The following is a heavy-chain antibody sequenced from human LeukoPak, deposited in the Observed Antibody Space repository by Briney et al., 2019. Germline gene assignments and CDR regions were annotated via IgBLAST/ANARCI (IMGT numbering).Heavy chain of an antibody. CDR3: ARDPHIVVVTADYYGMDV. V-gene: IGHV1-69*04. Sequence: GSSVKVSCKASGGTFSSYAISWVRQAPGQGLEWMGRIIPIFGIANYAQKFQGRVTITADKSTSTAYMVLSSLRSEDTAVYYCARDPHIVVVTADYYGMDVWGQGTTVTVSS. CDR1: GGTFSSYA. CDR2: IIPIFGIA. D-gene: IGHD2-21*02. J-gene: IGHJ6*02.